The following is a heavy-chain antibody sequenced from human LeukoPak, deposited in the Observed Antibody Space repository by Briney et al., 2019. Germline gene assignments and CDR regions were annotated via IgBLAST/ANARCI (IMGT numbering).Heavy chain of an antibody. V-gene: IGHV1-24*01. J-gene: IGHJ6*03. CDR2: FDPEDGET. Sequence: SPYASCKVSGYTPTELSMHWVRQAPGKGLEWMGGFDPEDGETIYAQNFQGRVTMTEDTSTDTAYMELSSLRSEDTAVYYCATGYYGSGSPDPRYYYYFMDVWGKGTTVTISS. CDR3: ATGYYGSGSPDPRYYYYFMDV. D-gene: IGHD3-10*01. CDR1: GYTPTELS.